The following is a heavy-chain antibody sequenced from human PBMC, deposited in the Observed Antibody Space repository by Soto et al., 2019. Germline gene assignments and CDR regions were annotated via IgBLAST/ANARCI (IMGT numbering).Heavy chain of an antibody. CDR2: MNPNSGNT. J-gene: IGHJ6*02. D-gene: IGHD5-18*01. CDR1: GYTFTSHD. V-gene: IGHV1-8*01. CDR3: HTAMVRGYFYYGMDV. Sequence: ASVKISCKASGYTFTSHDINWVRQATGQGLEWIGWMNPNSGNTGYAQKFQGRVTMTRNTSISTAYMELSSLRSEDTAVYYCHTAMVRGYFYYGMDVWGQGTTVTASS.